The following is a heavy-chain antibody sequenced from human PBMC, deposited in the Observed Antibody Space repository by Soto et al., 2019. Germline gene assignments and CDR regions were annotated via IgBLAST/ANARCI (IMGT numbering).Heavy chain of an antibody. V-gene: IGHV3-48*02. CDR3: ARDSDIYYGMDV. D-gene: IGHD3-9*01. CDR1: GFTFSVHS. Sequence: ESGGGFIQPGESLRLSCAASGFTFSVHSMNWVRRAPGKGLEWVSYISSTSSARYYADSVRGRFTISRDNAKYSLYLQMNSLTDEDTAVYYYARDSDIYYGMDVWGQGTTVTVSS. J-gene: IGHJ6*02. CDR2: ISSTSSAR.